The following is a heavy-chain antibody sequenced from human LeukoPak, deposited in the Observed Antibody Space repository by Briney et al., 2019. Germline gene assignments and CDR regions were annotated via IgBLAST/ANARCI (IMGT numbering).Heavy chain of an antibody. Sequence: PGGSLRLSCAASGFAFSAYAMSWLRQPPGKGLEWVSTINANSVSTSYAASVRGRFTISRDNAKDTVYLQLNRLSTDDTATYYCAKPISGGLAVTADWFRPWGQGTLVVVSS. CDR2: INANSVST. J-gene: IGHJ5*02. CDR1: GFAFSAYA. V-gene: IGHV3-23*01. CDR3: AKPISGGLAVTADWFRP. D-gene: IGHD6-19*01.